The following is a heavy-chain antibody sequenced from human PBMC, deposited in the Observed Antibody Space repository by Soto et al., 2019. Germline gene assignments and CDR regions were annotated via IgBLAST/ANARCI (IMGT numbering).Heavy chain of an antibody. V-gene: IGHV1-69*13. Sequence: GASVKVSCKASGGTFSSYAISCVRQAPGQGLEWMGGIIPIFGTANYAQKFQGRVTITADESTSTAYMELSSLRSEDTAVYYCASLKGHYYYYGMDVWGQGTTVTVSS. CDR3: ASLKGHYYYYGMDV. CDR2: IIPIFGTA. J-gene: IGHJ6*02. CDR1: GGTFSSYA.